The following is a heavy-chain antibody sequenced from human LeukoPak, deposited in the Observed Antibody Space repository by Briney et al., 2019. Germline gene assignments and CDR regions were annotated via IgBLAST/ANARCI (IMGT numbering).Heavy chain of an antibody. D-gene: IGHD5-18*01. Sequence: ASVKVSCKASGYTFTIYCMRWVRQAPGQGLEWMGWISAYSGNTNYAQKLQGRVTMTRDTSTSTAYMEMRSLRSDDTAVYYCAGDGDSGYSYGTSDYWGQGTLVTVSS. CDR1: GYTFTIYC. CDR2: ISAYSGNT. CDR3: AGDGDSGYSYGTSDY. V-gene: IGHV1-18*01. J-gene: IGHJ4*02.